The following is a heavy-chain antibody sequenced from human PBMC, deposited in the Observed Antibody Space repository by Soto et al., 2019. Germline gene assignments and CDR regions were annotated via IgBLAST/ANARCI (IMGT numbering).Heavy chain of an antibody. Sequence: SETLSLTCSVSGASITSVGSYWTWIRQHPGKGLEWIGNILYSEKNYYKPSLNSRVTISLDTSKNQFSLKVNSVTAADTDVYYCVRDRGTTXRMDVWGQGTTXT. V-gene: IGHV4-31*03. D-gene: IGHD3-10*01. CDR3: VRDRGTTXRMDV. CDR2: ILYSEKN. CDR1: GASITSVGSY. J-gene: IGHJ6*01.